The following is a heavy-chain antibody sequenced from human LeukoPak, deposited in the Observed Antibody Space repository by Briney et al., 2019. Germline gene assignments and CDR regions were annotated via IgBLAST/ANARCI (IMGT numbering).Heavy chain of an antibody. V-gene: IGHV1-46*01. CDR1: GHTFTNYY. CDR3: ARESGHLRPGLDY. CDR2: INPSGGST. D-gene: IGHD5/OR15-5a*01. J-gene: IGHJ4*02. Sequence: ASVKVSCKASGHTFTNYYMHWVRQAPGQGLEWMGMINPSGGSTSYAQKFQGRVTMTRDTSTSTVHMELSSLRSEDTAVYYCARESGHLRPGLDYWGQGTLVTVSS.